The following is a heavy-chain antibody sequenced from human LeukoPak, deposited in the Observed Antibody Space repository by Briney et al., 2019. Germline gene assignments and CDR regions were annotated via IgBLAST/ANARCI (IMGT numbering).Heavy chain of an antibody. CDR1: GYSFTNYW. CDR3: ARRGAGYCSGFSCYYLDY. J-gene: IGHJ4*02. V-gene: IGHV5-51*01. D-gene: IGHD2-15*01. Sequence: GESLKISCKGSGYSFTNYWIGWVRQMPGKGLEWMGIIFPGDSDTRYSPSLQGQVTISADKSISTAYLQWSSLKASDTAMYYCARRGAGYCSGFSCYYLDYWGQGTLVTVSS. CDR2: IFPGDSDT.